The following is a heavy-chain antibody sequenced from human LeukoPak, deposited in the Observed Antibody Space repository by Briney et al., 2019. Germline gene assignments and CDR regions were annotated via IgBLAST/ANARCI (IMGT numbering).Heavy chain of an antibody. CDR3: ARGNYGDYGGYYYMDV. Sequence: SETLSLTCSVSGGSISSYYWSWIRQPPGKGLEWIGYIYYSGSTNYNPSLKSRVTISVDTSKNQFSLKLSSVTAADTAVYYCARGNYGDYGGYYYMDVWGKGTTVTVSS. J-gene: IGHJ6*03. CDR2: IYYSGST. V-gene: IGHV4-59*01. D-gene: IGHD4-17*01. CDR1: GGSISSYY.